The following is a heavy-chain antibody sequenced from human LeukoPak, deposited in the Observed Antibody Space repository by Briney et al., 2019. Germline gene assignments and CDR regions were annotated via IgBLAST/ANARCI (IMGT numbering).Heavy chain of an antibody. CDR1: GVSISSSNSY. CDR3: ARGRGYTRTYYFDY. Sequence: SETLSLTCTVSGVSISSSNSYWGWIRQPPGKGLEWIGSIYYSGNTYYNASLKSQVSISIDTSKNQFSLKLTSVTAADTAVYYCARGRGYTRTYYFDYWGQGTLVTVSS. V-gene: IGHV4-39*01. D-gene: IGHD5-18*01. J-gene: IGHJ4*02. CDR2: IYYSGNT.